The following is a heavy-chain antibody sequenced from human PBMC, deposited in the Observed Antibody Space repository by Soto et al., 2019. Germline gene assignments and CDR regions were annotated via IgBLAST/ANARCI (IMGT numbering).Heavy chain of an antibody. V-gene: IGHV3-23*01. CDR1: GFTFSSYA. D-gene: IGHD5-12*01. CDR2: ISGSGGII. CDR3: VRECRGSLDF. J-gene: IGHJ3*01. Sequence: VGSLSLSFAASGFTFSSYAMHWVRQAPGKGLEWVSGISGSGGIIYYADSVKGRFTISRDNSKNTLSLQMSSLTADDTAIYYCVRECRGSLDFWGRGTMVSVSS.